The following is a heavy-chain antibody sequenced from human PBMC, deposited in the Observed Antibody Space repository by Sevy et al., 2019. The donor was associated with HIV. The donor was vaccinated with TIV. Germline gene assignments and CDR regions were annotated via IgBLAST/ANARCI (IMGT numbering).Heavy chain of an antibody. D-gene: IGHD6-19*01. Sequence: GGSLRLSCAASGFTFSSYGMQWVRQAPGKGLEWVAVISYDGSNKYYADSVKGRYTISRDNSKNTLYLQMNSLRAEDTAVYYCAKTTGSGWSNGGYACFDYWGQGTLVTVSS. CDR1: GFTFSSYG. CDR2: ISYDGSNK. CDR3: AKTTGSGWSNGGYACFDY. J-gene: IGHJ4*02. V-gene: IGHV3-30*18.